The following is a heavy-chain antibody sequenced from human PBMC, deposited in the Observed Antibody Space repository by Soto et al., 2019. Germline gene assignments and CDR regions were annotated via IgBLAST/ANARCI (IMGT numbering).Heavy chain of an antibody. J-gene: IGHJ6*02. V-gene: IGHV3-23*01. CDR2: ISGSGGST. Sequence: GGSLRLSCAAPGFTFSSYAMSWVRQAPGKGLEWVSAISGSGGSTYYADSVKGRFTISRDNSKNTLYLQMNSLRAEDTAVYYCAKDRGLYYYYYGMDVWGQGTTVTVSS. CDR3: AKDRGLYYYYYGMDV. CDR1: GFTFSSYA.